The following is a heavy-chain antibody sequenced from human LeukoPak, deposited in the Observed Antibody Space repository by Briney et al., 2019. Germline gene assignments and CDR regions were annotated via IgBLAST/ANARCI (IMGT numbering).Heavy chain of an antibody. CDR1: GGSISSGGYY. CDR3: ARVRRITMVRGVIITAALFEY. V-gene: IGHV4-31*03. J-gene: IGHJ4*02. CDR2: IYYSGST. Sequence: SETLSLTCTVSGGSISSGGYYWGWIRQHPGKGLEWIGYIYYSGSTYYNPSIKSRVTISVDTSKNQFSLKLSSVTAADTAVYYCARVRRITMVRGVIITAALFEYWGQGTLVTVSS. D-gene: IGHD3-10*01.